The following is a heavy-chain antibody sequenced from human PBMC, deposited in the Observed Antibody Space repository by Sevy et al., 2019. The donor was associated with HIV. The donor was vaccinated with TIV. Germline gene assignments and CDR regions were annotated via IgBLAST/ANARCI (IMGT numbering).Heavy chain of an antibody. CDR1: GYTFTGYY. D-gene: IGHD2-2*01. CDR2: INPNSGGT. V-gene: IGHV1-2*02. Sequence: ASVKVSCKASGYTFTGYYMHWVRQAPGQGLEWMGWINPNSGGTNYAQKFQGRVTMTRDTSISTAYMELSRLRSDDTAVYYCARGERAAAQVSYYYYYGMDVWGQGTTVTVSS. J-gene: IGHJ6*02. CDR3: ARGERAAAQVSYYYYYGMDV.